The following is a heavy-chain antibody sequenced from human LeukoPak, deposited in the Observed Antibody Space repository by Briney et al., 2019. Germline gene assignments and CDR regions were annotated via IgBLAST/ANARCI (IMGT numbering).Heavy chain of an antibody. CDR3: ARGEGDSGYDFFDY. J-gene: IGHJ4*02. CDR2: INSDGSEG. Sequence: GGSLRLSCAVSGFTFSGFWMSWSRQAPGKGLEWVASINSDGSEGYYADVVKGRFTISRDNAKNSLYLQINSLRAEDTAVYYCARGEGDSGYDFFDYWGQGTLVTVSS. V-gene: IGHV3-7*03. CDR1: GFTFSGFW. D-gene: IGHD5-12*01.